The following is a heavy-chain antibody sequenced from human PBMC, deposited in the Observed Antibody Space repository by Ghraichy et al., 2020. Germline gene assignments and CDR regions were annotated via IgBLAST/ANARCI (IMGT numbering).Heavy chain of an antibody. CDR1: GGSIISSSSY. D-gene: IGHD5-18*01. CDR3: ARDEPRYSYGFYYYGMDV. Sequence: LNISCTVSGGSIISSSSYWGWIRQPPGKGLEWIGSIYYSGSTYYNPSLKSRVTISVDTSKNQFSLELSSMTAADTAVYYCARDEPRYSYGFYYYGMDVWGQGTTVTVSS. J-gene: IGHJ6*02. CDR2: IYYSGST. V-gene: IGHV4-39*07.